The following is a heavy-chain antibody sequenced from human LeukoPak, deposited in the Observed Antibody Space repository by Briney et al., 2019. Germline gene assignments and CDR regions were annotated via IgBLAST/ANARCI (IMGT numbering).Heavy chain of an antibody. CDR1: GFTFSSYN. CDR2: ISNSGSYI. D-gene: IGHD2-2*01. CDR3: ARDLLCSSTSCYLYYYYHGMDV. V-gene: IGHV3-21*01. Sequence: PWGSLRLSCAASGFTFSSYNMNWVRQAPGKGLEWVSSISNSGSYIYYADSVKGRFTISRDNAKNSLYLQMNSLRAEDTAVYYCARDLLCSSTSCYLYYYYHGMDVWGQGTTVTVSS. J-gene: IGHJ6*02.